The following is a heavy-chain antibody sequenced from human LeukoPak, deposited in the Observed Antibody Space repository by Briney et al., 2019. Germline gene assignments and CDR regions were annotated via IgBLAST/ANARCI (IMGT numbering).Heavy chain of an antibody. CDR3: ARAATYYYGSGSPTALDY. J-gene: IGHJ4*02. CDR2: INPNSGGT. CDR1: GHTFTGYY. V-gene: IGHV1-2*02. D-gene: IGHD3-10*01. Sequence: ASVKVSCKASGHTFTGYYMHWVRQAPGQGLEWMGWINPNSGGTNYAQKFQGRVTMTRDTSISTAYMELSRLRSDDTAVYYCARAATYYYGSGSPTALDYWGQGTLVTVSS.